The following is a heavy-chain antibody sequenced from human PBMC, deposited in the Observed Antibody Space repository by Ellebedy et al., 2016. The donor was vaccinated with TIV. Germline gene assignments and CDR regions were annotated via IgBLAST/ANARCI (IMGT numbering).Heavy chain of an antibody. V-gene: IGHV3-48*04. J-gene: IGHJ3*02. D-gene: IGHD1-1*01. CDR3: ARDMAWGNERVNDALDM. CDR1: GFSFSSYS. CDR2: MSGSTITT. Sequence: GGSLRLSCAASGFSFSSYSMNWVRQAPRKGLEWVSYMSGSTITTYYADSVKGRFIISRDNAENSLYLQMTSLRAEDTAVYYCARDMAWGNERVNDALDMWGQGTMVIVSP.